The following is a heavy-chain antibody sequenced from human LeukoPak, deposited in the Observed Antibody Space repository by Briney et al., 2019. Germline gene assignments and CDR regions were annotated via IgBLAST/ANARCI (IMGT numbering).Heavy chain of an antibody. D-gene: IGHD6-13*01. Sequence: GGSLRLSCAASGFTFSSFGMSWVRQAPGKGLEWVSAISGSGGSTYYADSVKGRFTISRDNSKNTLYLQMNSLRAEDTAVYYCAKREQQLAKYYYYYYMDVWGKGTTVTVSS. CDR2: ISGSGGST. CDR3: AKREQQLAKYYYYYYMDV. J-gene: IGHJ6*03. CDR1: GFTFSSFG. V-gene: IGHV3-23*01.